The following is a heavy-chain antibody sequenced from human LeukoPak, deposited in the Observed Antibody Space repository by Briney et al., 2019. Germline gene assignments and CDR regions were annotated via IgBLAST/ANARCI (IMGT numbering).Heavy chain of an antibody. CDR1: GYIFSDFY. V-gene: IGHV1-2*02. CDR3: ARTMSYNWRIDY. D-gene: IGHD3-10*01. CDR2: INPHSGGT. Sequence: GASVKVSCKASGYIFSDFYIHWVRQAPGQGLEWMGWINPHSGGTNYAQKFQGRVTVTRDTSISTAYMELSRLTSDDMAVYYCARTMSYNWRIDYWGQGTLVTVSS. J-gene: IGHJ4*02.